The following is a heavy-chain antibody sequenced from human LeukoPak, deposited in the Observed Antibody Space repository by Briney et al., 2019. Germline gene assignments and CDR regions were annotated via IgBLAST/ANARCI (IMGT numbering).Heavy chain of an antibody. CDR3: AKASRQAAVASPLDY. CDR1: GFTFSSYA. CDR2: ISGSGGRT. J-gene: IGHJ4*02. Sequence: PGGSLRLSCAASGFTFSSYAMSWVRQAPGKGLEWVSAISGSGGRTYYADSVKGRFTISRDNSKDTLFLQMNSLKADDTALYYCAKASRQAAVASPLDYWGQGSLVTVSS. D-gene: IGHD6-19*01. V-gene: IGHV3-23*01.